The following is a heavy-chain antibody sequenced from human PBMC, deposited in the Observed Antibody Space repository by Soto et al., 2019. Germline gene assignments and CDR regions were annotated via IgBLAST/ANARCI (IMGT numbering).Heavy chain of an antibody. CDR1: GGSISNYY. J-gene: IGHJ5*02. D-gene: IGHD3-16*01. CDR3: ASGGNWFDP. Sequence: SETLSVSGNVPGGSISNYYWTWVRQSPEKGLEWIGYMYYNGNINYNPSLKSRVTISIDTSKNQFSLTLKSVTAADTAVYYCASGGNWFDPWGQVVLVTVSS. V-gene: IGHV4-59*01. CDR2: MYYNGNI.